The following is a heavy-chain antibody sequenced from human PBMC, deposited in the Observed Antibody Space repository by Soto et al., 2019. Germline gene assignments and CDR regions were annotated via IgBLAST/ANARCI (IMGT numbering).Heavy chain of an antibody. CDR1: GYTFTSYN. CDR3: ARDYRRNNWNDRGHWFDP. V-gene: IGHV1-8*01. J-gene: IGHJ5*02. CDR2: MNPNSGNT. D-gene: IGHD1-20*01. Sequence: ASVKVSCKASGYTFTSYNINWVRLATGQGLEWMGWMNPNSGNTGYAQKFQGRVTMTRDTSTSTAYMELSSLRSEDTAVYYCARDYRRNNWNDRGHWFDPWGQGTLVTVSS.